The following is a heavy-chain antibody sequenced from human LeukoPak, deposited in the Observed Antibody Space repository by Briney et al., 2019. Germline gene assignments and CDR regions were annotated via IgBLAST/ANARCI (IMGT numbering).Heavy chain of an antibody. J-gene: IGHJ4*02. Sequence: SETLSLTCAVYGESFSGYYWSWIRQPPGKGLEWIGEINHSGSTNYNPSLKSRVTISVDTSKNQFSLKLSSVTAADTAVYYCARRPDAAGNFDYWGQGTLVTVSS. CDR1: GESFSGYY. CDR2: INHSGST. V-gene: IGHV4-34*01. CDR3: ARRPDAAGNFDY. D-gene: IGHD6-13*01.